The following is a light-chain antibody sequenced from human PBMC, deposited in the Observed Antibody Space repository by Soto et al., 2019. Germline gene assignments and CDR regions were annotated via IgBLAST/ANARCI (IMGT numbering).Light chain of an antibody. CDR2: DAS. J-gene: IGKJ4*02. CDR3: QQYKNWPIT. Sequence: DRVVTQYRVTLSVSPGDRATLSFTARQSVHNDLAWYQQKPGQPPRLLIYDASTRATGIPARFSGSQSGTEFTLTISSLLSEDFAVYSCQQYKNWPITFGGGTKVDIK. V-gene: IGKV3D-15*01. CDR1: QSVHND.